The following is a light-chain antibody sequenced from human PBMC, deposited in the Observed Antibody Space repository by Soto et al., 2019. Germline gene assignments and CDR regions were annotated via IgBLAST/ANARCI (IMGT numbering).Light chain of an antibody. J-gene: IGKJ1*01. CDR1: QGIKND. CDR3: LQDYSYPRT. Sequence: AIQMTQSPSSLSASVGDRVTITCRASQGIKNDLGWYQQKPGKAPKVLIYDTSRLQSGVPSRFSSSGSGPDFTLTISSLQPEDFATYYCLQDYSYPRTFGQGTKVEI. V-gene: IGKV1-6*01. CDR2: DTS.